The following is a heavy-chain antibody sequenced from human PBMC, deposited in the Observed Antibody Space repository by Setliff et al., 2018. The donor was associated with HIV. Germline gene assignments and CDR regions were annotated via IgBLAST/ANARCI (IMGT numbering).Heavy chain of an antibody. J-gene: IGHJ4*02. CDR1: GYTLTELS. CDR3: AAWDPSRGYSYGYFDY. Sequence: ASVKVSCKISGYTLTELSIHWVRQAPGKGLEWMANFDPEDGETFYAQKFQGRVTMTTDTSTSTAYMELRSLRSDDTAVYYCAAWDPSRGYSYGYFDYWGQGTLVTVSS. V-gene: IGHV1-24*01. D-gene: IGHD5-18*01. CDR2: FDPEDGET.